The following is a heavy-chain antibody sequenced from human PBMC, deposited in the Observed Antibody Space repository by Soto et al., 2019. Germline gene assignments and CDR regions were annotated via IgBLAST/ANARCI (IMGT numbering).Heavy chain of an antibody. V-gene: IGHV3-74*01. CDR3: AISAARSPYYYYGMDV. J-gene: IGHJ6*02. D-gene: IGHD6-6*01. Sequence: VQLVESGGGLVQPGGSLRLSCAASGFTFSSYWMHWVRQAPGKGLVWVSRINSDGSSTSYADSVKGRFTISRDNAKNTLYLQMNSLRAEDTAVYYCAISAARSPYYYYGMDVWGQGTTVTVSS. CDR2: INSDGSST. CDR1: GFTFSSYW.